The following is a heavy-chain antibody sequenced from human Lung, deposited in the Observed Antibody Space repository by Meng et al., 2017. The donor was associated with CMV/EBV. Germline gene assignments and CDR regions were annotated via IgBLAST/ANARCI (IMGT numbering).Heavy chain of an antibody. CDR3: ARPYLATEPYGMDV. V-gene: IGHV1-69*05. CDR2: IIPIFGTA. J-gene: IGHJ6*02. D-gene: IGHD1-14*01. Sequence: SXXVSXKASGGTFSSYAISWVRQAPGQGLEWMGGIIPIFGTANYAQKFQGRVTITTDESTSTAYMELSSLRSEDTAVYYCARPYLATEPYGMDVWGQGTTVTVSS. CDR1: GGTFSSYA.